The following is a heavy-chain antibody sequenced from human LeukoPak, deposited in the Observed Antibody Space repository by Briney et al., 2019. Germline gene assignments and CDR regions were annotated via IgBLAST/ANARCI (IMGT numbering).Heavy chain of an antibody. J-gene: IGHJ4*02. V-gene: IGHV1-69*13. Sequence: ASVKVSCKASGGTFSSYAISWARQAPGQGLEWMGGIIPIFGTANYAQKFQGRVTITAGESTSTAYMELSSLRSEDTAVYYCARDQNLEMATNYYFDYWGQGTLVTVSS. CDR3: ARDQNLEMATNYYFDY. D-gene: IGHD5-24*01. CDR2: IIPIFGTA. CDR1: GGTFSSYA.